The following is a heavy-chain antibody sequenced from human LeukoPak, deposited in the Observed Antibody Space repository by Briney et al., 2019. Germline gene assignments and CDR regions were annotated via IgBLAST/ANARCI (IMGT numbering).Heavy chain of an antibody. CDR2: INSDESST. CDR3: ARPSLYYYGSETYFWFDL. Sequence: GGSLRLSCAASGFTFSSYWMHWVRQPPGKGLVWVSRINSDESSTNYADSVKGRFTISRDSAENTLYLQMKSLKAEDTAFYYCARPSLYYYGSETYFWFDLWGQGTLVTVSS. V-gene: IGHV3-74*01. CDR1: GFTFSSYW. J-gene: IGHJ5*02. D-gene: IGHD3-10*01.